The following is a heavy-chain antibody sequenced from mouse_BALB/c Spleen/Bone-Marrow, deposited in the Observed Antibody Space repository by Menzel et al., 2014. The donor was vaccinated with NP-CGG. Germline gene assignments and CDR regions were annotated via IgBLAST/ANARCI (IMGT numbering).Heavy chain of an antibody. V-gene: IGHV1-22*01. CDR1: GYTFPEYT. J-gene: IGHJ2*01. CDR2: INHHNGGT. CDR3: ATMDGHGAADD. D-gene: IGHD2-2*01. Sequence: LQPTGPALAKPRASANTSCQPSGYTFPEYTMPWPKQSHGPSLPWLGHINHHNGGTRYNQQFKRKATLPVDKSATTASMEPSRLSSEHPAGYKCATMDGHGAADDWGHGTT.